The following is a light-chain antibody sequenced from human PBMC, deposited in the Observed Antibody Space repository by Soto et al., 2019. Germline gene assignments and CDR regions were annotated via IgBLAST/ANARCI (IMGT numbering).Light chain of an antibody. CDR3: QQYNSYSGT. Sequence: DIQMTQSPSTLSASVGDRVTITCRASQSISSWLAWYQQKPGKAPKLLIYKASSLESGVPSRFSGSESGTECTLTISSLQPHDFATYYCQQYNSYSGTFGQGTKLEIK. J-gene: IGKJ2*01. V-gene: IGKV1-5*03. CDR2: KAS. CDR1: QSISSW.